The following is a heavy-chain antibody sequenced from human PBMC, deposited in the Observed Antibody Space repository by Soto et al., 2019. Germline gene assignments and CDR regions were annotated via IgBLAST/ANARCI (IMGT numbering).Heavy chain of an antibody. V-gene: IGHV3-21*01. D-gene: IGHD6-13*01. J-gene: IGHJ5*02. CDR1: GFTFRSFT. CDR2: ISSNSAYI. CDR3: TRDASRDSSARGWFDP. Sequence: GSLRLSCAASGFTFRSFTMNWVRQAPGKGLEWVSTISSNSAYIYYTDALRGRLTISRDNAKNSLHLQMNSLRAEDTAVYYCTRDASRDSSARGWFDPWGPGTLVTVSS.